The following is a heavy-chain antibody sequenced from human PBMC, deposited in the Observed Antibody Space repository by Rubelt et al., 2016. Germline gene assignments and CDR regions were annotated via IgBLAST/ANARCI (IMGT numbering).Heavy chain of an antibody. CDR1: GFTFSSYA. Sequence: VQLVEAGGGVGQPGGSRRLACAASGFTFSSYAMHCGRQAPGKGLAWVAVLAYDGSNEHYADSVKGRFTISRDNARNTLYLQMNSLRAEDTAVYYCAKDAVWFGEFWAYFDSWGQGTLVTVSS. D-gene: IGHD3-10*01. V-gene: IGHV3-30*04. CDR3: AKDAVWFGEFWAYFDS. J-gene: IGHJ4*02. CDR2: LAYDGSNE.